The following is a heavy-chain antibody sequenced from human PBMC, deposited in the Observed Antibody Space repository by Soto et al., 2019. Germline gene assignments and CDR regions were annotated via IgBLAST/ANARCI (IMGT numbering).Heavy chain of an antibody. J-gene: IGHJ4*02. CDR1: GFTFSSYG. CDR2: ISYDGSNK. CDR3: AKEGAAAGTFFDY. D-gene: IGHD6-13*01. V-gene: IGHV3-30*18. Sequence: PGGSLRLSCAASGFTFSSYGMHWVRQAPGKGLEWVAVISYDGSNKYYADSVKGRFTISRDNSKNTLYLQMNSLRAEDTAVYYCAKEGAAAGTFFDYWGQGTLVTVSS.